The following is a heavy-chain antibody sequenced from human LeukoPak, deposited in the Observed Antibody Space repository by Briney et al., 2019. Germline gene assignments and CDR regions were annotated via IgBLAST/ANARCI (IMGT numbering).Heavy chain of an antibody. CDR3: ARAPTGELPSYAFDI. CDR2: IHSSGST. D-gene: IGHD3-10*01. CDR1: GGSISGDY. Sequence: SETLSLTCTVSGGSISGDYWSWIRQSPGKGLEWIAYIHSSGSTSYNPSLKSRVTISVDTSKNEFSLKLTSVNAADTAVYYCARAPTGELPSYAFDIWGQGTMVTVSS. V-gene: IGHV4-59*01. J-gene: IGHJ3*02.